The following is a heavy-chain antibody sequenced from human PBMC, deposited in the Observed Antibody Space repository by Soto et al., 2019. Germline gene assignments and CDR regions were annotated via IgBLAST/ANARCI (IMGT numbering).Heavy chain of an antibody. CDR1: GGSISSYY. CDR2: IYYSGST. D-gene: IGHD4-17*01. V-gene: IGHV4-59*01. J-gene: IGHJ6*03. Sequence: QVQLQESGPGLVKPSETLSLTCTVSGGSISSYYWSWIRQPPGKGLEWIGYIYYSGSTNYNPSLNSRVTISVDTSKNQFSLKRTSVTAADTAVYYCARTTTGGVETETGESYYYYYMDVWGKGTTVTVSS. CDR3: ARTTTGGVETETGESYYYYYMDV.